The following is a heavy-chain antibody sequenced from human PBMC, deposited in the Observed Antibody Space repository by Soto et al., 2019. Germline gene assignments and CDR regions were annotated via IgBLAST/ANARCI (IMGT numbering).Heavy chain of an antibody. J-gene: IGHJ5*02. CDR1: GYTFTSYG. CDR2: ISAYNGNT. CDR3: ARDKKGYSSSYNWFDP. D-gene: IGHD6-6*01. V-gene: IGHV1-18*01. Sequence: ASVKVSRKASGYTFTSYGISWVRQAPGQGLEWMGWISAYNGNTNYAQKLQGRVTMTTDTSTSTAYMELRSLRSDDTAVYYCARDKKGYSSSYNWFDPWGQGTLVTVSS.